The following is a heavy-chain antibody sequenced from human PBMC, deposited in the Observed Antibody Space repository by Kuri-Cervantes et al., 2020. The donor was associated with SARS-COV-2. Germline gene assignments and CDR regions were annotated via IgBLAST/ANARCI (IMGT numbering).Heavy chain of an antibody. CDR1: GFTFSDYY. D-gene: IGHD2-15*01. J-gene: IGHJ6*02. CDR3: ARTGLPGWYYYYGMDV. Sequence: GESLKISCAAPGFTFSDYYMSWIRQAPGKGLEWVSYISSSGSTIYYADSVKGRFTISRDNAKNSLYLQMNSLRAEDTAVYYCARTGLPGWYYYYGMDVWGQGTTVTVSS. V-gene: IGHV3-11*01. CDR2: ISSSGSTI.